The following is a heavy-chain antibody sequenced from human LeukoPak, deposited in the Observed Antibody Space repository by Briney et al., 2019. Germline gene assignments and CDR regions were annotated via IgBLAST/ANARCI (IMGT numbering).Heavy chain of an antibody. CDR2: IYTSGST. CDR1: GGSISSGSYY. V-gene: IGHV4-61*02. J-gene: IGHJ4*02. Sequence: SETLSLTCTVSGGSISSGSYYWSWIRQPAGKGLEWIGRIYTSGSTNYNPSLKIRVTISVDTSKNQFSLKLSSVTAADTAVYYCASVGDYVSYWGQGTLVTVSS. D-gene: IGHD4-17*01. CDR3: ASVGDYVSY.